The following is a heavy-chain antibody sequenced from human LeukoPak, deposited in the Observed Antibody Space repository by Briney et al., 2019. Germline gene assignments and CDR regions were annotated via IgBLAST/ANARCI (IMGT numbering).Heavy chain of an antibody. D-gene: IGHD1-26*01. J-gene: IGHJ4*02. V-gene: IGHV3-30*18. Sequence: GRSLRLSCAASGFTFSSYGMHWVRQAPGKGLEWVAVISSEGSEKFYADSVKGRFTISRDNSKNTLNLQMNSLRVEDTAVYYCAKDKGREGDYWGQGTLLTVSS. CDR1: GFTFSSYG. CDR3: AKDKGREGDY. CDR2: ISSEGSEK.